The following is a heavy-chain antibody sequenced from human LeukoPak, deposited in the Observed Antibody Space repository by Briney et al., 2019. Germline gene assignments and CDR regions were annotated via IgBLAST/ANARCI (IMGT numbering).Heavy chain of an antibody. V-gene: IGHV1-8*03. J-gene: IGHJ4*02. CDR1: GYTFTSYD. CDR3: ARGYSGTYYRSDY. Sequence: GASVKASCKASGYTFTSYDINWVRQAAGHGLEWMGYMNPNTGNTGYAQKFQGRVTITRNTSITTAYMELSSLRFEDTAVYYCARGYSGTYYRSDYWGQGTLVTVSS. D-gene: IGHD3-10*01. CDR2: MNPNTGNT.